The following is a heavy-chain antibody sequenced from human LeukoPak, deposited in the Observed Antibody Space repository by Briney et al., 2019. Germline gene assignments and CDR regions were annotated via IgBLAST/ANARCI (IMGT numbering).Heavy chain of an antibody. CDR3: ASGTILSGNGPLDC. CDR1: GFTFSSYW. CDR2: INSDGSST. D-gene: IGHD1-7*01. Sequence: PGGSLRLSCTASGFTFSSYWMRWVRQGPGKGLVWVSRINSDGSSTTYADSVKGRFTISRDNAKNTLYLQMNNLRAEDTAVYYCASGTILSGNGPLDCWGQGTLVTVSS. V-gene: IGHV3-74*03. J-gene: IGHJ4*02.